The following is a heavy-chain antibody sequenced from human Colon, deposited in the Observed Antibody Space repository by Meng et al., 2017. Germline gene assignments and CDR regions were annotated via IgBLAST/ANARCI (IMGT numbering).Heavy chain of an antibody. D-gene: IGHD6-13*01. V-gene: IGHV3-20*04. Sequence: GESLKLSCAASGFTLDDYGLSWVRQAPGKGLEWVSGINWNGGSTGYADSVKGRFSISRDNAKNSLYLQMNSLRAEDTALYYCARTIAAAGTGYFDYWGQGTLVTVSS. J-gene: IGHJ4*02. CDR2: INWNGGST. CDR3: ARTIAAAGTGYFDY. CDR1: GFTLDDYG.